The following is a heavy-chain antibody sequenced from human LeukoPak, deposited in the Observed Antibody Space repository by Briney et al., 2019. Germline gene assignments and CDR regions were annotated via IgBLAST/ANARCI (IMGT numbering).Heavy chain of an antibody. J-gene: IGHJ4*02. CDR3: ARISLRWLTPGPTDY. CDR1: GFTFSSYE. D-gene: IGHD6-19*01. CDR2: ISSSGSTI. V-gene: IGHV3-48*03. Sequence: GGSLRLSCAASGFTFSSYEMNWVRQAPGEGLEWVSYISSSGSTIYYADSLKGRFTISGDNAKNSLYLQMNSLRAEDTAVYYCARISLRWLTPGPTDYWGQGTLVTVSS.